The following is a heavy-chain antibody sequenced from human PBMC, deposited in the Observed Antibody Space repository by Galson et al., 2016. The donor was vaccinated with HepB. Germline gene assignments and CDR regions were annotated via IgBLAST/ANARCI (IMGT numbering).Heavy chain of an antibody. CDR3: AKNLRKWLQSDFDF. CDR1: GFTFSDYY. V-gene: IGHV3-11*01. D-gene: IGHD5-24*01. CDR2: ISNSGRTI. J-gene: IGHJ4*02. Sequence: SLRLSCAASGFTFSDYYMSWIRQAPGKGLEWVSYISNSGRTIYYADSVKGRFTISRDNAKNSVYLQMNSLRAEDTAVYYCAKNLRKWLQSDFDFWGRGTLV.